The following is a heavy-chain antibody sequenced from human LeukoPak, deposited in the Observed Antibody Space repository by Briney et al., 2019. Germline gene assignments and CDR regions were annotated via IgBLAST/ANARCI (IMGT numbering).Heavy chain of an antibody. Sequence: QPGRSLRLSCAASGFTFNTYGMHWVRQAPGKGLEWVAVIASDGRDKKYADSVKGRFTITRDNSKNTLYLQMNSLRAEDTAVYYCAKDGARGAAKYYFDYWGQGTPVTVSS. J-gene: IGHJ4*02. CDR1: GFTFNTYG. CDR3: AKDGARGAAKYYFDY. V-gene: IGHV3-30*18. CDR2: IASDGRDK. D-gene: IGHD6-13*01.